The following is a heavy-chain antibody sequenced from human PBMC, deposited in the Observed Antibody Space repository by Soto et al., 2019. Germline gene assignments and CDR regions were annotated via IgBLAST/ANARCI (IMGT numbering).Heavy chain of an antibody. V-gene: IGHV1-24*01. J-gene: IGHJ6*02. CDR2: FDPEDGET. Sequence: ASVKVSCKGSGYTLTELSMHWVRQAPGKGLEWMGGFDPEDGETIYAQKFQGRVTMTEDTSTDTAYMELSSLRSEDTAVYYCATTPADTAMVAQYYYYYYGMDVWGQGTTVTVSS. D-gene: IGHD5-18*01. CDR1: GYTLTELS. CDR3: ATTPADTAMVAQYYYYYYGMDV.